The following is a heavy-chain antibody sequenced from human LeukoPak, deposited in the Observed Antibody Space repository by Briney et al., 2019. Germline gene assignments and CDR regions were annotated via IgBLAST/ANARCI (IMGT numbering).Heavy chain of an antibody. CDR3: ARDRAGNGDY. CDR1: GFTFSTYA. CDR2: ITSNGDNT. Sequence: GGSLRLSCAASGFTFSTYAMHWVRQAPGKGLEYVSSITSNGDNTYYANSVKGRFTISRDNSKNTLYLQMGSLRAEDMAVYYCARDRAGNGDYWGQGTLVTVS. J-gene: IGHJ4*02. D-gene: IGHD4-23*01. V-gene: IGHV3-64*01.